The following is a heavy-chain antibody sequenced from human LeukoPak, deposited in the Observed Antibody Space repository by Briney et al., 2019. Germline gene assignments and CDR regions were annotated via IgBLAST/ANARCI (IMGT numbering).Heavy chain of an antibody. J-gene: IGHJ3*02. Sequence: GGSLRLSCAASGFTFSSYSMNWVRQAPGKGREWVSSISSSSSYIYYADSVKGRFTISRDNAKNSLYLQMNSLRAEDTAVYYCARSYQQQVDAFDIWGQGTMVTVSS. CDR3: ARSYQQQVDAFDI. CDR1: GFTFSSYS. CDR2: ISSSSSYI. D-gene: IGHD6-13*01. V-gene: IGHV3-21*01.